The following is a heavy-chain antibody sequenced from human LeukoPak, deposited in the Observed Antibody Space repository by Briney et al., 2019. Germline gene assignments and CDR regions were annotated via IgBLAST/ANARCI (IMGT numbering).Heavy chain of an antibody. V-gene: IGHV1-69*13. Sequence: SVKVSCKASGGTFSSYAISWVRQAPGQGLEWMGGIIPIFGTANYVQKFQGRVTITADESTSTAYMELSSLRSEDTAVYYCARPDIVVVPAATYYGMDVWGQGTTVTVSS. CDR3: ARPDIVVVPAATYYGMDV. CDR2: IIPIFGTA. J-gene: IGHJ6*02. D-gene: IGHD2-2*01. CDR1: GGTFSSYA.